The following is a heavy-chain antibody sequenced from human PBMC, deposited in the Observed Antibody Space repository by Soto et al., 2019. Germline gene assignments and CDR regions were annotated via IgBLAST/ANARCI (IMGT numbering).Heavy chain of an antibody. CDR3: SRLEGG. Sequence: EEQLVESGGGLVQPGGSLTLSCVGSGFTFSDHYMERVRQAPGKGLEWVVRSRNKAKSYSTDYAESVKGRFTMSRDLSKNSLYLQMNNLKIEDTAVYYCSRLEGGWGQGTLVTVSS. V-gene: IGHV3-72*01. CDR1: GFTFSDHY. D-gene: IGHD3-3*01. CDR2: SRNKAKSYST. J-gene: IGHJ4*02.